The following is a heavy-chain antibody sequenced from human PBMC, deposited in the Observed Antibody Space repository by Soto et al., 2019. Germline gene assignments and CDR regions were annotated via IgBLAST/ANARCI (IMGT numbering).Heavy chain of an antibody. V-gene: IGHV4-31*03. J-gene: IGHJ6*02. D-gene: IGHD1-1*01. CDR1: GGSVSNDSYY. CDR2: VYYSGST. Sequence: QVQLQESGPGLVKPSQTLSLTCTVSGGSVSNDSYYWTRIRQHPGKGLERIGYVYYSGSTYYNPSLKSRITISIDTSKNQFSLKLSSVTAADTAVYYCAGELTGPPGIYGMDVWGQGTTVTVSS. CDR3: AGELTGPPGIYGMDV.